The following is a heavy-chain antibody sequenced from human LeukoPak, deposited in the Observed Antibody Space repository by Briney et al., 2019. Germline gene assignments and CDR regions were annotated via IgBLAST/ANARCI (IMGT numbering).Heavy chain of an antibody. V-gene: IGHV3-9*01. CDR3: ASTPSIAVAGPYYYYYMDV. CDR2: ISWNSGSI. Sequence: LRLSCAASGFTFDDYAMHWVRQAPGKGLEWVSGISWNSGSIGYADSVKGRFTISRDNAKNSLYLQMNSLRAEDTALYYCASTPSIAVAGPYYYYYMDVWGKGTTVTVSS. CDR1: GFTFDDYA. D-gene: IGHD6-19*01. J-gene: IGHJ6*03.